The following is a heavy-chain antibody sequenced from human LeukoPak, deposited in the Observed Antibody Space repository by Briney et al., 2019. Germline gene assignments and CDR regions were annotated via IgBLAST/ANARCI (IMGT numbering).Heavy chain of an antibody. J-gene: IGHJ6*03. V-gene: IGHV3-30*18. CDR1: GFTFSSYG. Sequence: PGGSLRLSCAASGFTFSSYGMHWVRQAPGKGLEWVAVISYDGSNKYYADSVKGRFTISRDNSKNTLYLQMNSLRAEDTAVYYCAKGDLTTSSYMVRGRYYYYYMDVWGKGTTVTISS. CDR2: ISYDGSNK. D-gene: IGHD3-10*01. CDR3: AKGDLTTSSYMVRGRYYYYYMDV.